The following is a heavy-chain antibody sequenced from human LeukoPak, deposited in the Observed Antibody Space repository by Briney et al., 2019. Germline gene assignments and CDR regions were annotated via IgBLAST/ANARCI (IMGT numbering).Heavy chain of an antibody. CDR3: ARHGQGAFDS. V-gene: IGHV5-51*01. CDR1: GNSFTVFW. D-gene: IGHD3-16*01. J-gene: IGHJ4*01. CDR2: IYPDDSDT. Sequence: GESLKISCKSSGNSFTVFWIGWVRQMPGKGLEWMGIIYPDDSDTRYNPSFQGQVTTSADKSISTAYLQWDSLKASDTAIYYCARHGQGAFDSWGQGTLVTVSS.